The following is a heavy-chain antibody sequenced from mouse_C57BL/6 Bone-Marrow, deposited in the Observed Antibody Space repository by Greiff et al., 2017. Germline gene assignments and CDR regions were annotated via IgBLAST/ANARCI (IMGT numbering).Heavy chain of an antibody. CDR3: ARGGLLRYFDV. CDR1: GYAFTNYL. V-gene: IGHV1-54*01. Sequence: VQLQQSGAELVRPGTSVKVSCKASGYAFTNYLIEWVKQRPGQGPEWIGVINPGGGGTNYNEKFKGKATLTADKSSSTAYMQLSSLTSEDSAVYFCARGGLLRYFDVWGTGTTVTVSS. J-gene: IGHJ1*03. CDR2: INPGGGGT. D-gene: IGHD2-3*01.